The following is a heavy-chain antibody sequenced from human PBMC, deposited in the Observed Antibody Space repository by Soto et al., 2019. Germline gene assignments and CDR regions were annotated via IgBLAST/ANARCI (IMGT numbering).Heavy chain of an antibody. D-gene: IGHD3-22*01. V-gene: IGHV1-69*13. CDR2: IIPMFGTA. CDR1: GGTFNKYA. J-gene: IGHJ4*02. Sequence: SVKVSCKASGGTFNKYAISWVRQAPGQGLEWMGGIIPMFGTANYAQKFQGRVTITADESTSTAYMELRSLRSEDTAVYYCARGVHYDSSGYYYFYWGRGTLVTVSS. CDR3: ARGVHYDSSGYYYFY.